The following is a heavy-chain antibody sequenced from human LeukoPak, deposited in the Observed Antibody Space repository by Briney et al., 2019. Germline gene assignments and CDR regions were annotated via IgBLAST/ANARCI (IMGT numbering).Heavy chain of an antibody. J-gene: IGHJ5*02. CDR1: GYTFTSYY. D-gene: IGHD2-15*01. Sequence: ASVKVSCKASGYTFTSYYMHWVRQAPGQGLEWMGIINPSGGGTSYAQKFQGRVTMTRDMSTSTVYMELSSLRSEDTAVYYCARDQNIVVVVAAAGANWFDPWGQGTLVTVSS. CDR3: ARDQNIVVVVAAAGANWFDP. CDR2: INPSGGGT. V-gene: IGHV1-46*01.